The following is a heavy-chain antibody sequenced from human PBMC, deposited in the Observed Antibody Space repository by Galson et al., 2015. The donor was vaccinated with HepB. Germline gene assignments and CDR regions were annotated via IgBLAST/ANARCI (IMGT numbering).Heavy chain of an antibody. V-gene: IGHV3-21*01. J-gene: IGHJ4*02. Sequence: SLRLSCADSGFTFSSYKFTWVRQAPGRGLEWVSSISSTSTYKDYANSVKGRFTISRDNAKKSLYLQMNSLRVEDTAVYYCARVAIHDQAWDYWGQGTLVTVSS. D-gene: IGHD3-3*01. CDR1: GFTFSSYK. CDR2: ISSTSTYK. CDR3: ARVAIHDQAWDY.